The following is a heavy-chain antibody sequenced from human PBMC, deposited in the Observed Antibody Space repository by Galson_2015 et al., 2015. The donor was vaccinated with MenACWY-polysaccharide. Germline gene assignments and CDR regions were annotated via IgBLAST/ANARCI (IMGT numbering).Heavy chain of an antibody. J-gene: IGHJ4*02. V-gene: IGHV3-23*01. D-gene: IGHD4-11*01. CDR3: ANAYSSLYYFDD. Sequence: SLRLSCAASGFTFSAYAMTWGRQAPGKGLEWVSAISGGGGHTYYTDSVKGRFTISRDNSKNTLYPQMNSLRAEDTAVYYCANAYSSLYYFDDWGQGTLVTVSS. CDR2: ISGGGGHT. CDR1: GFTFSAYA.